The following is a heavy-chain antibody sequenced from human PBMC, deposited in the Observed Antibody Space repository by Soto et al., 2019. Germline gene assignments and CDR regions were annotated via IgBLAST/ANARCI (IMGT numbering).Heavy chain of an antibody. J-gene: IGHJ4*02. CDR2: IIPIFGTA. Sequence: QVQLVQSGADVKKPGSSVKVSCKASGGKFSSYAISWVRQAPGQGLEWMGGIIPIFGTANYAQKFQGRVTITADESTSTAYIELSSLRSEDTAVYYFATSLHDYGDYYDYWGQGTLVTVSS. V-gene: IGHV1-69*12. CDR3: ATSLHDYGDYYDY. CDR1: GGKFSSYA. D-gene: IGHD4-17*01.